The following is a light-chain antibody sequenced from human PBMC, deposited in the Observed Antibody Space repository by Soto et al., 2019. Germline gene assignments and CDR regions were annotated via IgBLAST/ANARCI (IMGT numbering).Light chain of an antibody. CDR1: QTVTE. Sequence: EVVMTQSLATLSVSPGERATLSCRASQTVTEVGWYQQKPGQAPRLLIYGASTRATGIPARFSGSGSGTEFTLTISSLQSEDFAVYYCQQYNNWPPWTFGQGTKVEIK. J-gene: IGKJ1*01. CDR2: GAS. V-gene: IGKV3-15*01. CDR3: QQYNNWPPWT.